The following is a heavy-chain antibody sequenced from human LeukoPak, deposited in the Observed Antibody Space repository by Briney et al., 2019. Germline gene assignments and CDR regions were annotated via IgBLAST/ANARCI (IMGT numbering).Heavy chain of an antibody. Sequence: GGSLRLSCAASGFTFSSYWMSWVRQAPGKGLEWVANIKQDGSEKYYVDSVKGRFTISRDNAKNSLYLQMNSVRAEDTALYYCARDQFGYYYERGAYYDGLADFWGQGPWSPSPQ. V-gene: IGHV3-7*03. CDR2: IKQDGSEK. J-gene: IGHJ4*02. CDR3: ARDQFGYYYERGAYYDGLADF. CDR1: GFTFSSYW. D-gene: IGHD3-22*01.